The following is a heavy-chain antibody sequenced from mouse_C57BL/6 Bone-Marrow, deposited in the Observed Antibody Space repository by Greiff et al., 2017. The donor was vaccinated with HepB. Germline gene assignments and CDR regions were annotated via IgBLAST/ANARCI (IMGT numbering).Heavy chain of an antibody. V-gene: IGHV1-50*01. Sequence: QVQLKQPGAELVKPGASVKLSCKASGYTFTSYWMQWVKQRPGQGLEWIGEIDPSDSYTNHNQKFKGKATLTVDTSSSTSYMQLSSLTSEDSAVYYCARGNISDYWGQGTTLTVSS. CDR1: GYTFTSYW. J-gene: IGHJ2*01. CDR2: IDPSDSYT. CDR3: ARGNISDY.